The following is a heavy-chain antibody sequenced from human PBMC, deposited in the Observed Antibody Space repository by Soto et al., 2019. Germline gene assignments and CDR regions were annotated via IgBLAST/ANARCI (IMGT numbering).Heavy chain of an antibody. Sequence: GGSLRLSCAASGFTFSSYSMNWVRQAPGKGLEWVSSISSSSSYIYYADSVKGRFTISRDNAKNSLFLQMNSLRAEDTAVYYCARESPVGGSWPTPPGRFDPWGQGTLVTVSS. V-gene: IGHV3-21*01. CDR3: ARESPVGGSWPTPPGRFDP. D-gene: IGHD2-15*01. J-gene: IGHJ5*02. CDR2: ISSSSSYI. CDR1: GFTFSSYS.